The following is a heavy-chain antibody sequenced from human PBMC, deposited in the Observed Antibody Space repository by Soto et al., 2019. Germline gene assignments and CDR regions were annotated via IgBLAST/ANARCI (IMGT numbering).Heavy chain of an antibody. CDR1: GITFTNAW. CDR3: TTKTLTTVTFFDY. V-gene: IGHV3-15*01. D-gene: IGHD4-17*01. CDR2: IKSKTDGGTT. Sequence: GGSLRLSCAASGITFTNAWMSWVRQAPGKGLEWVGRIKSKTDGGTTDYAAPVRGRFTISRDDSSNTLYLQMNSLKTEDTAVYYCTTKTLTTVTFFDYWGQGAPVPVSS. J-gene: IGHJ4*02.